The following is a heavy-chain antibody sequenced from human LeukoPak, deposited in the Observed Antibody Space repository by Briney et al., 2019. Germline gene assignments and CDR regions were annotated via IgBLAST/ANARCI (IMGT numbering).Heavy chain of an antibody. J-gene: IGHJ4*02. CDR1: GGSFSTYY. D-gene: IGHD7-27*01. Sequence: SETLSLTCAVSGGSFSTYYWSWIRQPAGKGLEWIGRIYTSGSTNYNPSLKSRVTISLDTSKNQFSLKLSSVTAADTAVYYCARKRPWGLSRYFDYWGQGTLVTVSS. CDR3: ARKRPWGLSRYFDY. CDR2: IYTSGST. V-gene: IGHV4-4*07.